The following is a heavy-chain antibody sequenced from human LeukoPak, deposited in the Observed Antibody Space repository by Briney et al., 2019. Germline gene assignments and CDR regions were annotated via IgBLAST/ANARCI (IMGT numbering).Heavy chain of an antibody. Sequence: PSETLSLTCTVSGGSISSSSYYWGWIRQPPGKGLEWIGSIYYSGSTYYNPSLKSRVTISVDTSKNQFSLKLSSVTAADTAVYHCGRQPRLYYFDCWGQGTLVTVSS. CDR2: IYYSGST. CDR1: GGSISSSSYY. CDR3: GRQPRLYYFDC. D-gene: IGHD3-22*01. V-gene: IGHV4-39*01. J-gene: IGHJ4*02.